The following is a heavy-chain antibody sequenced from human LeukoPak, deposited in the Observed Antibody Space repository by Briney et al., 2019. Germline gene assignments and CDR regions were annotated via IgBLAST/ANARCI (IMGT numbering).Heavy chain of an antibody. CDR3: ARDPGGDYMDV. CDR2: ISSSGSTI. J-gene: IGHJ6*03. V-gene: IGHV3-48*03. CDR1: GFTFSSYE. Sequence: GGSLRLSCAASGFTFSSYEMNWVRQAPGKGLEWVSYISSSGSTIYYADSVKGRFTISRDNAKQSLYLQMNSLRAEDTAVYYCARDPGGDYMDVWGKGTTVTVSS. D-gene: IGHD3-10*01.